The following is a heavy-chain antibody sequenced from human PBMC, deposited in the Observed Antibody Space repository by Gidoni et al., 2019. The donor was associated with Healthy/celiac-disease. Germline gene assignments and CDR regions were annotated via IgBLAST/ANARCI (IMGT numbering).Heavy chain of an antibody. D-gene: IGHD3-10*01. CDR2: ISGSGGST. CDR3: AKDPGPAMVRGVIITDYYYGMDV. Sequence: EVQLLESGGGLVQPGWSLRLPCAASGFPFRSFAMSWVRQAPGKGREWVSAISGSGGSTYYADSGKGRFTISRDNSKNTLYLQMNSLRAEDTAVYYCAKDPGPAMVRGVIITDYYYGMDVWGQGTTVTVSS. V-gene: IGHV3-23*01. CDR1: GFPFRSFA. J-gene: IGHJ6*02.